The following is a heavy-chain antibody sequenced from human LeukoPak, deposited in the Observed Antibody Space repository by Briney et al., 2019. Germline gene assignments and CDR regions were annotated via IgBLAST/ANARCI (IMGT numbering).Heavy chain of an antibody. J-gene: IGHJ3*02. Sequence: GGSLRLSCATSGFTFSTFWMHWVRQAPGKGLVWVSRINHDGSSTNDADSVKGRFTISRDNAKNSLSLLMNSLRAEDTAVYYCARDLSSRGYTYGTPAFTFDIWAKGQWSPSLQ. CDR3: ARDLSSRGYTYGTPAFTFDI. V-gene: IGHV3-74*01. D-gene: IGHD5-18*01. CDR1: GFTFSTFW. CDR2: INHDGSST.